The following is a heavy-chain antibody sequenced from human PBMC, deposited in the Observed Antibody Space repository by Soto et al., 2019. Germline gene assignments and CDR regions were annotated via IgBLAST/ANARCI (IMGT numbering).Heavy chain of an antibody. CDR3: ARSWGYDYGDEGYCQH. CDR1: GYTFTGYY. Sequence: QVQLVQSGAEVKKPGASVKVSCKASGYTFTGYYMHWVRQAPGQGLEWMGWINPNSGGTNYAQKFQGWVTMTRDTSISTAYMELSRLRSDDTAVYYCARSWGYDYGDEGYCQHWGKGTLVTVSS. V-gene: IGHV1-2*04. CDR2: INPNSGGT. D-gene: IGHD4-17*01. J-gene: IGHJ1*01.